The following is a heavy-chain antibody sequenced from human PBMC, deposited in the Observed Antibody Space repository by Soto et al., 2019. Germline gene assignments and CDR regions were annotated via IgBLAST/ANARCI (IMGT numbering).Heavy chain of an antibody. J-gene: IGHJ6*02. V-gene: IGHV4-31*03. CDR1: GGSISSGGYY. D-gene: IGHD6-13*01. CDR2: IYYSGST. Sequence: SETLSLTCTVSGGSISSGGYYWSWIRQHPGKGLEWIGYIYYSGSTYYNPSLKSRVTISVDTSKNQFSLKLSSVTAADTAVYYCARDKIPKSSWDTSYYYYGMDVWGQGTTVTVSS. CDR3: ARDKIPKSSWDTSYYYYGMDV.